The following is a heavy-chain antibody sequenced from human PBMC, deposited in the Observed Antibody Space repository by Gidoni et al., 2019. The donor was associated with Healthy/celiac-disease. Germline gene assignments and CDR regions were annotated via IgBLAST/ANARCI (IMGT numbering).Heavy chain of an antibody. CDR1: GGTCSSYA. V-gene: IGHV1-69*01. Sequence: QVQRVQAGAWVKTAGASAKVSCKASGGTCSSYAISWVRQAPGQVLEWVGGISPICGTANYAQKLQGRVTITADECTSTAYMGLSSLRSDDTAVYYCARKRQLVSPAFDIWDQGTMVTVSS. J-gene: IGHJ3*02. D-gene: IGHD6-13*01. CDR3: ARKRQLVSPAFDI. CDR2: ISPICGTA.